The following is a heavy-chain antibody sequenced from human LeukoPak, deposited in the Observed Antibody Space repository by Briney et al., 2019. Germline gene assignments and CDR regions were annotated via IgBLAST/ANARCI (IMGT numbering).Heavy chain of an antibody. J-gene: IGHJ4*02. Sequence: GESLKISCKGSGYSFTSYWIGWVRQMPGKGLEWMGIIHPGDSDTRYSPSFQGQVTISADKSISTAYLQWSSLKASDTAMYYCAVTLTYYYDSSGSIDYWGQGTLVTVSS. CDR1: GYSFTSYW. D-gene: IGHD3-22*01. V-gene: IGHV5-51*01. CDR3: AVTLTYYYDSSGSIDY. CDR2: IHPGDSDT.